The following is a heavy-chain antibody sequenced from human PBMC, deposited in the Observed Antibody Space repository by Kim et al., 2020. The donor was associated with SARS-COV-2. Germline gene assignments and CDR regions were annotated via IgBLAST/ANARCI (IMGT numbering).Heavy chain of an antibody. V-gene: IGHV1-3*01. CDR2: INAGTGDT. CDR3: ARGIRPSGDV. D-gene: IGHD1-20*01. J-gene: IGHJ3*01. CDR1: GYIFSNYV. Sequence: ASVKVSCKASGYIFSNYVLHWVRQAPGQRLEWMGWINAGTGDTKYSQIFQGTVTFTRDTSANTAYMYLSSLRSEDTAVYYCARGIRPSGDVWGQGTMVTVSS.